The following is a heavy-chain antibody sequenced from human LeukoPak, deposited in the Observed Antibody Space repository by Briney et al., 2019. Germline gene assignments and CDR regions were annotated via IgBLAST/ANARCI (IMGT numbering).Heavy chain of an antibody. CDR1: GYSFTSYW. J-gene: IGHJ4*02. CDR3: ARRWNYGRDSSGYLLGY. CDR2: IYPGDSDT. Sequence: GESLKISCKGSGYSFTSYWIGWVRQMPGKGLEWMGIIYPGDSDTRYSPSFQGQVTISADKSISTAYLQWSSLKASDTAMYYCARRWNYGRDSSGYLLGYWGQGTLVTVSS. D-gene: IGHD3-22*01. V-gene: IGHV5-51*01.